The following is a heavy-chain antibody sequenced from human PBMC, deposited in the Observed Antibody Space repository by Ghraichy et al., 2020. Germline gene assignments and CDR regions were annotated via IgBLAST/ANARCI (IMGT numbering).Heavy chain of an antibody. J-gene: IGHJ6*02. CDR1: VGSFSGYY. Sequence: SQTLSLTCAVYVGSFSGYYWSWIRQPPGKGLEWIGEINPTTGITNNSPSLKSRLTMLVDTSKNQFSLKLRSVTAAETAVYYCVRRGVHARGMDVWGQGTTVTVSS. V-gene: IGHV4-34*01. D-gene: IGHD3-10*01. CDR3: VRRGVHARGMDV. CDR2: INPTTGIT.